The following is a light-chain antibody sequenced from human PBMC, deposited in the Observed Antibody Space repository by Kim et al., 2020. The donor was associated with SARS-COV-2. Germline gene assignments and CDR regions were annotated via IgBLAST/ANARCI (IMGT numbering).Light chain of an antibody. Sequence: SPGESAPLSCRARQSVSSSYLAWYQQKPGQAPRLLIYGASSRATGIPDRFSGSGSGTDFTLTISRLEPEDFAVYYCQQYGSSPRTFGQGTKVEIK. J-gene: IGKJ1*01. CDR2: GAS. V-gene: IGKV3-20*01. CDR3: QQYGSSPRT. CDR1: QSVSSSY.